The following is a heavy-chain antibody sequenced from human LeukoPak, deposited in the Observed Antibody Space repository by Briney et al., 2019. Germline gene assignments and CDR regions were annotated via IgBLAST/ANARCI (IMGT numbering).Heavy chain of an antibody. Sequence: GGSLRLSCVASGFTFSNYAMSWVRQAPGKGLEWVANIKDDGSEKYSVDSVKGRFTISRDNAKNLLYLQMSSLRAEDTAVYYCARARIDYWGQGTLVTVSS. V-gene: IGHV3-7*04. J-gene: IGHJ4*02. CDR1: GFTFSNYA. D-gene: IGHD1-14*01. CDR3: ARARIDY. CDR2: IKDDGSEK.